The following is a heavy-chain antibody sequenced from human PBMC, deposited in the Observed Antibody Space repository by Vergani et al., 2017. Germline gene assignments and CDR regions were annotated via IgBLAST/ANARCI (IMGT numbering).Heavy chain of an antibody. D-gene: IGHD3-3*01. J-gene: IGHJ6*02. CDR2: MNPNSGNT. CDR1: GYTFTSYD. CDR3: ARKKSGYLTDYYYYYGMDV. V-gene: IGHV1-8*01. Sequence: QVQLVQSGAEVKKPGASVKVSCKASGYTFTSYDINWVRQATGQGLEWMGWMNPNSGNTGYAQKFQGRVTMTRNTSISTAYMELSSLRSEDTAVYYCARKKSGYLTDYYYYYGMDVWGQGTTVTVSS.